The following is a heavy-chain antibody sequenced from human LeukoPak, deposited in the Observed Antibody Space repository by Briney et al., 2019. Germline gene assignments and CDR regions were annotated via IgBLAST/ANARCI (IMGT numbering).Heavy chain of an antibody. Sequence: GGSLRLSCAASGFTFSDYYMSWIRQAPGKGLEWVSYISSSGSTIYYADSVKGRFTFSRDNAKNSLYLQMNSLRAEDTAVYYCASSGEYYYDSSGYAGAFDIWGQGTMVTVSS. CDR2: ISSSGSTI. J-gene: IGHJ3*02. CDR3: ASSGEYYYDSSGYAGAFDI. V-gene: IGHV3-11*01. CDR1: GFTFSDYY. D-gene: IGHD3-22*01.